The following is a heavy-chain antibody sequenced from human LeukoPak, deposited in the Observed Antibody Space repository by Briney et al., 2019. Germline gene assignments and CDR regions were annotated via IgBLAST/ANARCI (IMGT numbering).Heavy chain of an antibody. CDR2: IYHSGST. V-gene: IGHV4-38-2*02. Sequence: SETLSLTCTVSGYSISSGYYWGWIRQPPGKGLEWIGSIYHSGSTYYNPSLKSRVTISVDTSKNQFSLKLSSVTAADTAVYYCARASKGRYSGYVIDYWGQGTLVTVSS. CDR1: GYSISSGYY. J-gene: IGHJ4*02. D-gene: IGHD5-12*01. CDR3: ARASKGRYSGYVIDY.